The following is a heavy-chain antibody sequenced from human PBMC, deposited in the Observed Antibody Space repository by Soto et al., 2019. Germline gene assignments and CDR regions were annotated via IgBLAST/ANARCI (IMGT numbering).Heavy chain of an antibody. V-gene: IGHV3-23*01. D-gene: IGHD6-6*01. Sequence: GGSLRLSCGASGFTFSVYAMTWVRQAPGKGLEWVSAISGNGGSTYYADSVKGRFTISRDNSKSTLHLQMNSLRVEDTAVYYCAKDRTFGPPLVRFDSWGQGTLVTVSS. CDR3: AKDRTFGPPLVRFDS. CDR2: ISGNGGST. J-gene: IGHJ4*02. CDR1: GFTFSVYA.